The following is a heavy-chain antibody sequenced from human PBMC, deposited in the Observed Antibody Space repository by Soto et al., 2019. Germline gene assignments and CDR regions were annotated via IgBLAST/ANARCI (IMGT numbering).Heavy chain of an antibody. CDR2: IFYSDSF. CDR3: ARAPETPPIFGVVRPYFFDF. D-gene: IGHD3-3*01. CDR1: GGSISSGGSY. V-gene: IGHV4-31*03. J-gene: IGHJ4*02. Sequence: QVQLQESGPGLVKSSQTLSLTCTVSGGSISSGGSYWSWIRQRPGKGLEWIGYIFYSDSFYYTPSLKGRVVILADTSKNQFTLKLSSVTAEGTAVYYCARAPETPPIFGVVRPYFFDFWGQGTLVTVSS.